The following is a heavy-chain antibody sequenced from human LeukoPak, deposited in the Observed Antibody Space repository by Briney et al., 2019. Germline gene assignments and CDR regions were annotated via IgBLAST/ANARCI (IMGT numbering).Heavy chain of an antibody. CDR1: GATFSSYA. CDR3: ARVVGDFWSGGFFDY. CDR2: IIPIFGTA. Sequence: ASVKVSCKASGATFSSYAINWVRQAPGRGLEWMGGIIPIFGTANYAQKFQGRVTITADESTSTAYMELSSLRSEDTAVYYCARVVGDFWSGGFFDYWGQGTLVTVSS. V-gene: IGHV1-69*13. D-gene: IGHD3-3*01. J-gene: IGHJ4*02.